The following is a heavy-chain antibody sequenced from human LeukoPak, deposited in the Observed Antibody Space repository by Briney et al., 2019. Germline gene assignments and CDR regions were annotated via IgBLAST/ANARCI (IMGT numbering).Heavy chain of an antibody. J-gene: IGHJ3*02. CDR1: GFTFSSYW. Sequence: GGSLRLSCAASGFTFSSYWMSWVRQAPGKGLEWVANIKQDGSEKYYVDSVKGRFTISRDNAKNSLYLQMNSLRAEDTAVYYCARDHGDSSGWTGDAFDIWGQGTMDTVSS. CDR3: ARDHGDSSGWTGDAFDI. CDR2: IKQDGSEK. D-gene: IGHD6-19*01. V-gene: IGHV3-7*01.